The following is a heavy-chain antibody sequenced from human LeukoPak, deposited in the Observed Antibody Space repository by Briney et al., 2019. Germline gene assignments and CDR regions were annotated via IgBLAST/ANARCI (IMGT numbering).Heavy chain of an antibody. D-gene: IGHD3-16*01. V-gene: IGHV4-39*07. CDR2: IYYSGST. CDR1: GGSISSSSYS. Sequence: PSETLSLTCTVSGGSISSSSYSWGWIRQPPGKGLEWIGSIYYSGSTYYNPSLKSRVTISLDTSKNQFSLKLSSVTAADTAVYYCARETSQKGAHYMDVWGKGTTVTISS. CDR3: ARETSQKGAHYMDV. J-gene: IGHJ6*03.